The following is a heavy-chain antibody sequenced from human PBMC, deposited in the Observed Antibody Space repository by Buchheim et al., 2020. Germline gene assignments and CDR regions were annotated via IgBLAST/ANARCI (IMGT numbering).Heavy chain of an antibody. CDR1: GGTFSSYA. Sequence: QVQLVQSGAEVKKPGSSVKVSCKASGGTFSSYAISWVRQAPGQGLEWMGRIIPILGIANYAQKFQGRVTITADKSTSTAYMELSSLRSEDTAVYYCARAGSYYDSSGYHPRYYYGMDVWGQGTT. D-gene: IGHD3-22*01. V-gene: IGHV1-69*04. CDR3: ARAGSYYDSSGYHPRYYYGMDV. CDR2: IIPILGIA. J-gene: IGHJ6*02.